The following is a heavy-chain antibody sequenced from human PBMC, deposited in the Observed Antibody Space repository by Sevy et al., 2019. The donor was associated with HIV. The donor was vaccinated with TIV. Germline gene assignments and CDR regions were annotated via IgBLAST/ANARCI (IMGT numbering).Heavy chain of an antibody. CDR2: ISAYNGNT. Sequence: GESLKISCKASGYTFTSYGIRWVRQAPGQGLEWMGWISAYNGNTIYDQKLQGRVTMTTDTSTGTAYMELRSLRSDDTAVYYCARDQEFNYDSGSGSDGYNWFDPWGQGTLVTVSS. CDR1: GYTFTSYG. CDR3: ARDQEFNYDSGSGSDGYNWFDP. D-gene: IGHD3-10*01. V-gene: IGHV1-18*01. J-gene: IGHJ5*02.